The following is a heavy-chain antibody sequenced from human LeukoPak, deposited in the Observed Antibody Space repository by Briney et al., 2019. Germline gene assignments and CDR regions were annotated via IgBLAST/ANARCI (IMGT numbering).Heavy chain of an antibody. D-gene: IGHD3-22*01. CDR1: GYTFTGYY. Sequence: GASVKVSCKASGYTFTGYYMHWVRQAPGQGLEWMGWINPNSGGTNYAQKFQGRVTMTRDTSISTAYMELSRLRFDDTAVYYCATGRGGYYDSGDAFDIWGQGTMVTVSS. CDR2: INPNSGGT. V-gene: IGHV1-2*02. J-gene: IGHJ3*02. CDR3: ATGRGGYYDSGDAFDI.